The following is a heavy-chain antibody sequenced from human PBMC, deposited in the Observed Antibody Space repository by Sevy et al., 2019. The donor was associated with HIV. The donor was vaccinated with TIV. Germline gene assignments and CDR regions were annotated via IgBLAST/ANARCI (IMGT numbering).Heavy chain of an antibody. V-gene: IGHV3-20*04. J-gene: IGHJ6*03. CDR2: INGNGGST. D-gene: IGHD3-10*01. CDR3: AGGSGSYYNGFYYCYMDV. Sequence: GGSLRLSCAASGFTFDDYGMSWVRQAPGKGLEWVSGINGNGGSTGYADSVKGRFTISRDNAKNSLYLQMNSLRAEDTALYYWAGGSGSYYNGFYYCYMDVWGKGTTVTVSS. CDR1: GFTFDDYG.